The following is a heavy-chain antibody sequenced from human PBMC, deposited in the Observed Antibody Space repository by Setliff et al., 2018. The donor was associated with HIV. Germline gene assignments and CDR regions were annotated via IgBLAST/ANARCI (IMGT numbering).Heavy chain of an antibody. J-gene: IGHJ4*02. CDR2: ISAYNGDT. Sequence: ASVKVSCKASGYTFNDYYIHWVRQAPGQGLEWMGWISAYNGDTQSTQKFQGRVTLTEDTSTDTAYMELKSLRSEDTAVYYCAPDRPRYGDLPGDWGQGTLVTVSS. D-gene: IGHD4-17*01. CDR1: GYTFNDYY. V-gene: IGHV1-18*04. CDR3: APDRPRYGDLPGD.